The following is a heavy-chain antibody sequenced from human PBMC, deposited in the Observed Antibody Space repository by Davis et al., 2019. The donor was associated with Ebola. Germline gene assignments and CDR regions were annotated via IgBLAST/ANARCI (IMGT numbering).Heavy chain of an antibody. Sequence: PGGSLRLSCAVSGFSVSRTYMSWVRQAPGKGLEWVSTIYNDGATNYAASVKDRLTISRDNSKNTLYLQLNSLGPEDTAVYYCARLPRGAASHFDYWGQGTLDTVSS. V-gene: IGHV3-53*05. D-gene: IGHD2-15*01. CDR3: ARLPRGAASHFDY. CDR2: IYNDGAT. J-gene: IGHJ4*02. CDR1: GFSVSRTY.